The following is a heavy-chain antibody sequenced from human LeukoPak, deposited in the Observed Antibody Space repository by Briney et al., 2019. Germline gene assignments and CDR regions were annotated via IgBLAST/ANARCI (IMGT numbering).Heavy chain of an antibody. CDR3: ARTGYLGIDY. D-gene: IGHD1-26*01. J-gene: IGHJ4*02. CDR1: GGSISSSTYY. Sequence: SETLSLTCTVSGGSISSSTYYWGWIRQPPGKGLEWIGSIYHSGSTYYSPSLKSRVTISVDTSKNQFSLKLSSVTAADTAVYYCARTGYLGIDYWGQGTLVTVSS. CDR2: IYHSGST. V-gene: IGHV4-39*01.